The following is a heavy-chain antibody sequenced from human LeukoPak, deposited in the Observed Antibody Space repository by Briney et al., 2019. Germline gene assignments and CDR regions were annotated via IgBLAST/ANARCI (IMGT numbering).Heavy chain of an antibody. D-gene: IGHD6-6*01. Sequence: SETLSLTCAVYGGSFSSYYWSWIRQPPGKGLEWIGYIYYSGSTNYNPSLKSRVTISVDTSKNQFSLKLSSVTAADTAVYYCARERSSSSVPYYYYYYMDVWGKGTTVTVSS. J-gene: IGHJ6*03. CDR3: ARERSSSSVPYYYYYYMDV. V-gene: IGHV4-59*01. CDR2: IYYSGST. CDR1: GGSFSSYY.